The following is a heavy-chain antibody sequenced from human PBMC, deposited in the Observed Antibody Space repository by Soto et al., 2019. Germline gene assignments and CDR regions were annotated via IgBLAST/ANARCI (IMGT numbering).Heavy chain of an antibody. CDR1: GGSISSSIYY. V-gene: IGHV4-39*01. Sequence: QLQLQESGPGLVKPSETLSLTCTVSGGSISSSIYYWGWIRQPPGKGLEWIGSIYYSGSTYYNPSLKSRVTISVDTSKNQFSLKLSSVTAADTAVYYCARHYRPQYYYDISAEFDYWGQGTLVTVSS. D-gene: IGHD3-22*01. CDR2: IYYSGST. CDR3: ARHYRPQYYYDISAEFDY. J-gene: IGHJ4*02.